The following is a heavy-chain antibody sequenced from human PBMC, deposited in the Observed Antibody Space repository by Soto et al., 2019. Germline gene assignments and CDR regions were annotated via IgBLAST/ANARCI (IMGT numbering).Heavy chain of an antibody. CDR1: GFSLTTDRVG. D-gene: IGHD1-26*01. CDR2: MYWDDSK. Sequence: QITLKESGPTLVKPTQTLTLTCTFSGFSLTTDRVGVGWIRQPPGEALEWLAVMYWDDSKTYRPYLESRLTLTKDTSKTPVALTMTNMDSLATATYYCAHAYGGRSLYWGQGTLVTVSS. CDR3: AHAYGGRSLY. J-gene: IGHJ4*02. V-gene: IGHV2-5*02.